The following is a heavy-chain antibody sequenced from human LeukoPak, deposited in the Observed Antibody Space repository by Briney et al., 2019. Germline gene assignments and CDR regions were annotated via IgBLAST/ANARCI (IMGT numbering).Heavy chain of an antibody. D-gene: IGHD6-19*01. V-gene: IGHV5-51*01. CDR1: GYRFATYW. CDR3: ARSSGYACGWYFDY. J-gene: IGHJ4*02. Sequence: GESLKISCKGSGYRFATYWIAWVRQMPGKGLDWMGIIYPGDSDPRYSPSFQGQVTISADKSISTAYLQWSSLKASDTAMYFCARSSGYACGWYFDYWGQGTLVTVSS. CDR2: IYPGDSDP.